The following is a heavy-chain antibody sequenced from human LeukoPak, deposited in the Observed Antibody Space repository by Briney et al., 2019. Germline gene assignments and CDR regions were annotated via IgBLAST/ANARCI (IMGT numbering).Heavy chain of an antibody. CDR2: ITTISHYI. J-gene: IGHJ5*02. V-gene: IGHV3-21*01. CDR1: GFTLSDYH. CDR3: ARSGGPGTYHQLRYNWFDP. D-gene: IGHD3-10*01. Sequence: GGSLRLSCAASGFTLSDYHMDWVRQAPGKGLEWLSSITTISHYIYYAGAVRGRFTISRDNAKNSLYLQMNSLRGEDTAVYYCARSGGPGTYHQLRYNWFDPWGQGTLVTVSS.